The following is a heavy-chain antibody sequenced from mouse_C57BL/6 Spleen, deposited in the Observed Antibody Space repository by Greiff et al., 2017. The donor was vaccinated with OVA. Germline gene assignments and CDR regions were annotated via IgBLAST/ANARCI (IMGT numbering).Heavy chain of an antibody. Sequence: QVQLQQPGAELVKPGASVKLSCKASGYTFTSYWMHWVKPRPGQGLEWIGMIHPNSGSTNYNEKFKSKATLTVDKSSSTAYMQLSSLTSEDSAVYYCARSTTVVDYYAMDYWGQGTSVTVSS. V-gene: IGHV1-64*01. CDR3: ARSTTVVDYYAMDY. D-gene: IGHD1-1*01. J-gene: IGHJ4*01. CDR2: IHPNSGST. CDR1: GYTFTSYW.